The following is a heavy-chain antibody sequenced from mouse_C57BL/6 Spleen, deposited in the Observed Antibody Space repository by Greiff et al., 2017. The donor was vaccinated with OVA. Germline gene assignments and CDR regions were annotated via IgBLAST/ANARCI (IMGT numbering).Heavy chain of an antibody. D-gene: IGHD1-1*01. CDR1: GYSFTDYN. V-gene: IGHV1-39*01. J-gene: IGHJ2*01. Sequence: VHVKQSGPELVKPGASVKISCKASGYSFTDYNMNWVKQSNGKSLEWIGVINPNYGTTSYNQKFKGKATLTVDQSSSTAYMQLNSLTSEDSAVYYCARGYYGSSYAFDYWGQGTTLTVSS. CDR3: ARGYYGSSYAFDY. CDR2: INPNYGTT.